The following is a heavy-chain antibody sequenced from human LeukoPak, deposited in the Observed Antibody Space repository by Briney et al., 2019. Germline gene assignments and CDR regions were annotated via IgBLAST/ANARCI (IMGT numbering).Heavy chain of an antibody. Sequence: PGGSLRLSCAASGFTFSTYWMSWVRQAPGKGLEWVANIKEDGSGTYYVDSLRGRFTISRDNLKNSLYLQINSLRAEDTAAYYCGRDSFETDSDYWGQGTLVTVSS. J-gene: IGHJ4*02. CDR2: IKEDGSGT. CDR1: GFTFSTYW. CDR3: GRDSFETDSDY. D-gene: IGHD1-14*01. V-gene: IGHV3-7*01.